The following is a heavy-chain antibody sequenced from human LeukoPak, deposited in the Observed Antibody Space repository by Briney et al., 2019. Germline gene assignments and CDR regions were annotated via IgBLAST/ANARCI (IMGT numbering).Heavy chain of an antibody. CDR3: AKIPPQLRFLEWSNYYFDY. Sequence: GGSLRLSCAASGFTFSSYAMSWVRQAPGKGREWVSAISGSGGSTYYADSVKGRFTISRDNSKNTLYLQMNSLRAEDTAVYYCAKIPPQLRFLEWSNYYFDYWGQGTLVTVSS. V-gene: IGHV3-23*01. CDR1: GFTFSSYA. D-gene: IGHD3-3*01. J-gene: IGHJ4*02. CDR2: ISGSGGST.